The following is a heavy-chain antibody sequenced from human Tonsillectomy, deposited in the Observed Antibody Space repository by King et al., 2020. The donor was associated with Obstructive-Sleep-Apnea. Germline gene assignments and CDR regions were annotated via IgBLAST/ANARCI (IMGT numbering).Heavy chain of an antibody. CDR3: ARSPTVTHPYFDY. D-gene: IGHD4-17*01. V-gene: IGHV3-11*01. CDR2: ISHTGTTT. J-gene: IGHJ4*02. CDR1: GFIFSDFY. Sequence: QLVQSGGGLVNPGGSLRLSCAASGFIFSDFYMRWIRQAPGKGLEWISYISHTGTTTYYADSVKGRFTISRGNGMNSLYLEMNSLTAEDTAVFYCARSPTVTHPYFDYWGQGTLVTVSS.